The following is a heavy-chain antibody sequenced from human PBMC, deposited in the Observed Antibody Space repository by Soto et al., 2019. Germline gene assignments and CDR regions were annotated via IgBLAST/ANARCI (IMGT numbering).Heavy chain of an antibody. V-gene: IGHV4-34*01. Sequence: LSLTCSIYSGSFSGYYWSWIRQPPGKGLEWIGEISQSGNTNYSPSLKSRVSISIDTSKKQFSLNLASVSAADTAVYYCARAPKVSGSSQTRPDFWGQGTLVTVSS. D-gene: IGHD6-6*01. J-gene: IGHJ4*02. CDR2: ISQSGNT. CDR1: SGSFSGYY. CDR3: ARAPKVSGSSQTRPDF.